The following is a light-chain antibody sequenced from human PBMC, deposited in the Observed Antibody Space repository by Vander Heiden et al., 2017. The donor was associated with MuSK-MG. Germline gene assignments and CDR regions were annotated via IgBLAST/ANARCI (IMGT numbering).Light chain of an antibody. CDR2: DVV. Sequence: DIQMTQSPSSLSVSVGDRVTITCLASHDISKYLNWYQQRPGEAPRLLIYDVVNLASGVPSRFSGSGSGTHFTLTISRLQPEDVATYYCQQYDTLPPTFGPGTKLDVK. CDR3: QQYDTLPPT. CDR1: HDISKY. V-gene: IGKV1-33*01. J-gene: IGKJ3*01.